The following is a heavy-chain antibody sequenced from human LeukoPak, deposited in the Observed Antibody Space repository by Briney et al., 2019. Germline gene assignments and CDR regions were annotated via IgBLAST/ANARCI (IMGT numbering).Heavy chain of an antibody. J-gene: IGHJ4*02. CDR3: ARAYLRDLTFGGVIVIPALPLGY. CDR1: GYTLTELS. CDR2: FDPEDGET. V-gene: IGHV1-24*01. D-gene: IGHD3-16*02. Sequence: GASVKVSCKVSGYTLTELSMHWVRQAPGKGLEWMGGFDPEDGETIYAQKFQGRVTMTADKSTSTAYMELRSLRSDDTAVYYCARAYLRDLTFGGVIVIPALPLGYWGQGTLVTVSS.